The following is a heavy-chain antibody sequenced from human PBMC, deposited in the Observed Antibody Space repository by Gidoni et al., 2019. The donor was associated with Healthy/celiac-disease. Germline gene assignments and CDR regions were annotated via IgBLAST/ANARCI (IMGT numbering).Heavy chain of an antibody. CDR1: GFTFSDYY. J-gene: IGHJ4*02. Sequence: QVQLVESGGGLVKPGGSLRLPCAASGFTFSDYYMSWIRQAPGKGLEWVSYISSSSSYTNYADSVKGRFTISRDNAKNSLYLQMNSLRAEDTAVYYCARNGYYDFWSGYPLYYFDYWGQGTLVTVSS. CDR2: ISSSSSYT. V-gene: IGHV3-11*06. D-gene: IGHD3-3*01. CDR3: ARNGYYDFWSGYPLYYFDY.